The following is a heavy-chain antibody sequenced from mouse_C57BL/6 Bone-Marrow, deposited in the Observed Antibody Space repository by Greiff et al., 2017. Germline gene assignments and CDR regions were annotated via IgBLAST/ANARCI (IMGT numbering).Heavy chain of an antibody. CDR2: INPSGGYT. D-gene: IGHD1-2*01. Sequence: VKLMESGAELAKPGASVKLSCKASGYTFTSYWMHWVNQRPGQGLEWIGYINPSGGYTKYNQTFKEQATLTADKSSSTAYMQLSSLTSEDSAVYYCARWSLRRGVAYWGQGTLVTVSA. V-gene: IGHV1-7*01. CDR1: GYTFTSYW. CDR3: ARWSLRRGVAY. J-gene: IGHJ3*01.